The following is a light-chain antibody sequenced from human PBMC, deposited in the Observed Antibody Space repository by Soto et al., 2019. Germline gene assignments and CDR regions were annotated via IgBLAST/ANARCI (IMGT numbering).Light chain of an antibody. CDR1: QSVSGC. CDR2: DAS. V-gene: IGKV3-11*01. Sequence: EIVLTQSPATLPLSPGERATISCRASQSVSGCLAWYQQKPGQAPRLLIYDASNRTTGIAARFSGSGSGTDFTLTISSLEPEEFAVYYCQQRWNWPPVTFGGGTKVQIK. CDR3: QQRWNWPPVT. J-gene: IGKJ4*01.